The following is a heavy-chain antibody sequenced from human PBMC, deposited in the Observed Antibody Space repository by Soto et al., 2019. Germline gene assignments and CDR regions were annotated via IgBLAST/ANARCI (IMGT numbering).Heavy chain of an antibody. D-gene: IGHD5-12*01. Sequence: ASVKVSCKASGYSFTSYGISWVRQAPGQGLEWMGWISAYNGNTNFAQNLQGRVTMTTDASTSTAYMELRSLRSDDTAVYYCARDLGSGYDPGDYWGQGTLVTVSS. CDR3: ARDLGSGYDPGDY. V-gene: IGHV1-18*01. CDR1: GYSFTSYG. CDR2: ISAYNGNT. J-gene: IGHJ4*02.